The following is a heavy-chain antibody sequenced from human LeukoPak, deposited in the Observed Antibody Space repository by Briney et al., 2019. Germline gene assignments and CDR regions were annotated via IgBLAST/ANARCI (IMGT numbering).Heavy chain of an antibody. Sequence: PGGSLRLSCAASGFTFSSYWMSWVRQAPGKGLEWVAIISYDGSNKYYGDSVKGRFTISRDNSKNTLFLQMNSLRAEDTAVYYCARGRYTVTVTEFDYWGQGTLVTVSS. CDR3: ARGRYTVTVTEFDY. CDR1: GFTFSSYW. J-gene: IGHJ4*02. V-gene: IGHV3-30*03. CDR2: ISYDGSNK. D-gene: IGHD4-11*01.